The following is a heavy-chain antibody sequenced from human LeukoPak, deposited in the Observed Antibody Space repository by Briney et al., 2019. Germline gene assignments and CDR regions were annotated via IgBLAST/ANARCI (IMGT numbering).Heavy chain of an antibody. D-gene: IGHD6-19*01. J-gene: IGHJ1*01. V-gene: IGHV3-64D*06. CDR3: VKDREMGSGWAYFQH. CDR2: IGRNGDST. CDR1: GFTFSTYA. Sequence: PGGSLRLPCSASGFTFSTYAMHWVRQAPGKGLEYVSAIGRNGDSTYYADSVKGRFTISRDNSKNTLYLQMSSLRPEDTAVYYCVKDREMGSGWAYFQHWGQGTLVTVSS.